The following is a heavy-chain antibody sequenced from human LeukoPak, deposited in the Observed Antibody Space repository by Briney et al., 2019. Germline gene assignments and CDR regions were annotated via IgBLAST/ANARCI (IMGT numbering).Heavy chain of an antibody. D-gene: IGHD6-13*01. CDR3: ARAEAAAGL. J-gene: IGHJ4*02. V-gene: IGHV1-46*03. CDR2: INPSGGST. CDR1: GYTFTGYY. Sequence: ASVKVSRXASGYTFTGYYMHWVRQAPRQGLEWMGIINPSGGSTSYAQRFQGRVTMTRDTSTSTVYMELSSLRSEDTAVYYCARAEAAAGLWGQGTLVTVSS.